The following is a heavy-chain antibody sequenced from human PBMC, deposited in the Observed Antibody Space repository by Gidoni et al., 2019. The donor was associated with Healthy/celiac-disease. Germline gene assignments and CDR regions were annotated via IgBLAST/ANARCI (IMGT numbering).Heavy chain of an antibody. D-gene: IGHD6-19*01. CDR3: AREDFYSSGLDY. V-gene: IGHV3-21*01. Sequence: EVQLVESGGGLVKPGGSLRLSCAASGFTFSSYSMNWVRRAPGKGLEWVSSISSSSSYIYYADSVKGRFTISRDNAKNSLYLQMNSLRAEDTAVYYCAREDFYSSGLDYWGQGTLVTVSS. CDR2: ISSSSSYI. CDR1: GFTFSSYS. J-gene: IGHJ4*02.